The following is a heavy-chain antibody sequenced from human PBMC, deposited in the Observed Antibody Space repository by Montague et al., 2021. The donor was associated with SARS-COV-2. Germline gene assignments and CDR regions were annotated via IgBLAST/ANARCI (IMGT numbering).Heavy chain of an antibody. J-gene: IGHJ6*02. V-gene: IGHV4-39*07. CDR1: GGSISSSTYY. CDR2: IYYSGST. D-gene: IGHD4-17*01. Sequence: SETLSLTCTVSGGSISSSTYYWGWIRQPPGKGLEWIGSIYYSGSTYYNPSLKSRATISVDTSKNQFSLELSSVTAADTAVYYCARALPVTTFFYSYYGMDVWGQGTTVTVSS. CDR3: ARALPVTTFFYSYYGMDV.